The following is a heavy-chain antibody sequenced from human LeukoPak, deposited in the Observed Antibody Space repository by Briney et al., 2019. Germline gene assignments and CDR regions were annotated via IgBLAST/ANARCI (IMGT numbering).Heavy chain of an antibody. CDR3: ARHIVVVPAALRGTLFDY. J-gene: IGHJ4*02. Sequence: PSETLSLTCTVSGGSISSSSYYWGWIRQPPGKGLEWIGSIYYSGSTYYNPSLKSRVTISVDTSKNQSSLKLSSVTAADTAVYYCARHIVVVPAALRGTLFDYWGQGTLVTVSS. CDR1: GGSISSSSYY. V-gene: IGHV4-39*01. D-gene: IGHD2-2*01. CDR2: IYYSGST.